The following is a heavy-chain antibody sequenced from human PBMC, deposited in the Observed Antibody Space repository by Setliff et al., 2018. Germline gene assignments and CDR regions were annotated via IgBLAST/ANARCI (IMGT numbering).Heavy chain of an antibody. CDR3: TTVAIQIWSASGAFDI. CDR1: GFTFSSYW. CDR2: IRQDGFEK. J-gene: IGHJ3*02. D-gene: IGHD5-18*01. V-gene: IGHV3-7*03. Sequence: LRLSCAASGFTFSSYWMTWVRQAPGKGLEWVASIRQDGFEKHYVDSVKGRFTISRDNGEDSMYLQMSSLRAEDTAVYYCTTVAIQIWSASGAFDIWGRGVLVTVSS.